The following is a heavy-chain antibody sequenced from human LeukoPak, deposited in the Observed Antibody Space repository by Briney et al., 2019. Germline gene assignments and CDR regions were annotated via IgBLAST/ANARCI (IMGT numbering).Heavy chain of an antibody. CDR2: IYTSGST. D-gene: IGHD6-19*01. CDR3: ARSLQWLLRYFDS. J-gene: IGHJ4*02. Sequence: SQTLSLTCTVSGGSISSGSYYWSWIRQPAGKGLEWIGHIYTSGSTNYNPSLKSRVTISVDTSKNQFSLKLSSVTAADTAVYYCARSLQWLLRYFDSWGQGTLVTVSS. CDR1: GGSISSGSYY. V-gene: IGHV4-61*09.